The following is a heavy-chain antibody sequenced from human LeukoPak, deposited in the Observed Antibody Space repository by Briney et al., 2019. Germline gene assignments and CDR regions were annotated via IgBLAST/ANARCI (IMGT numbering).Heavy chain of an antibody. J-gene: IGHJ5*02. Sequence: SETLSLTCTVSGGSISNYYWGWIRQPPGKGLEWIGYIYYSGSTNYNPSLKSRVTISVDTSRNQISLKLSSVTAADTAMYYCARGRDYDILTGFSNWFDPWGQGTLVTVSS. CDR2: IYYSGST. CDR1: GGSISNYY. V-gene: IGHV4-59*01. D-gene: IGHD3-9*01. CDR3: ARGRDYDILTGFSNWFDP.